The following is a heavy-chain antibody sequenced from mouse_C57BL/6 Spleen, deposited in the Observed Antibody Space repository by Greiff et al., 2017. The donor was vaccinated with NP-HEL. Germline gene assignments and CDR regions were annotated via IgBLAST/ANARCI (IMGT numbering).Heavy chain of an antibody. CDR2: FYPGSGSI. CDR1: GYTFTEYT. D-gene: IGHD1-1*01. CDR3: ARHVHYYGSSYDYAMDY. J-gene: IGHJ4*01. Sequence: VQLQQSGAELVKPGASVKLSCKASGYTFTEYTIHWVKQRSGQGLEWIGWFYPGSGSIKYNEKFKDKATLTADKSSSTVYMELSRLTSEDSAVYFCARHVHYYGSSYDYAMDYWGQGTSVTVSS. V-gene: IGHV1-62-2*01.